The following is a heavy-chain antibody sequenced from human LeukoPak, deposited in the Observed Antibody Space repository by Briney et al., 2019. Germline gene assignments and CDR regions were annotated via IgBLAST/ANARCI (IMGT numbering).Heavy chain of an antibody. D-gene: IGHD3-22*01. Sequence: SETLSLTCTVSGGSVSSGSYYWSWIRQPPGKGLEWIGYIYYSGSTNYNPSLKSRVTISVDTSKNQFSLKLSSVTAADTAVYYCARAHSSGYLGLDPWGQGTLVTVSS. CDR1: GGSVSSGSYY. V-gene: IGHV4-61*01. CDR2: IYYSGST. J-gene: IGHJ5*02. CDR3: ARAHSSGYLGLDP.